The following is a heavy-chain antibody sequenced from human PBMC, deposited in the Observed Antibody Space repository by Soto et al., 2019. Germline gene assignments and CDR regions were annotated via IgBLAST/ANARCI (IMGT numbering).Heavy chain of an antibody. Sequence: QITLKESGPTLVKPTQTLTLTCTFSGFSLSTSGVGVGWIRQPPGKALEWLALIYWNDDKRYSPSLKSRLTIPKDTSKNQVVLTMTNMDPVDTATYYCAHRRGSGYDLGGWFDPWGQGTLVTVSS. CDR2: IYWNDDK. V-gene: IGHV2-5*01. D-gene: IGHD5-12*01. J-gene: IGHJ5*02. CDR3: AHRRGSGYDLGGWFDP. CDR1: GFSLSTSGVG.